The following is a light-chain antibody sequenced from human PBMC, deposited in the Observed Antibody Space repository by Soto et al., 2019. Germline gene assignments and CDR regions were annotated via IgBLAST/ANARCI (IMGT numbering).Light chain of an antibody. CDR3: QQSYSTPVT. J-gene: IGKJ4*01. CDR1: QSISSY. Sequence: DIQMTQSPSSLSASVLDRVTITCRASQSISSYLNWYQQKPGKAPKLLIYAASSLQSGVPSRFSGSGSGTDFTLTISSLQPEDFATYYCQQSYSTPVTFGGGTKVDIK. V-gene: IGKV1-39*01. CDR2: AAS.